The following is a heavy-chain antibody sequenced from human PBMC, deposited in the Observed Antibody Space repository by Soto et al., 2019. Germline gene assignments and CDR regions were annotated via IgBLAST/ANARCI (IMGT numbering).Heavy chain of an antibody. J-gene: IGHJ5*02. V-gene: IGHV3-21*01. D-gene: IGHD3-9*01. CDR2: ISSSSTSV. Sequence: EVRLVESGGGLVKPGGSLRLSCAASGFTFSSYTMNWVLQAPGKGLECVSSISSSSTSVYYADSVKGRFTISRDNAKNSLYLQMNSLRAEDTAVYYCASGPYFEILTGYFDPWGQGTLVNVSS. CDR3: ASGPYFEILTGYFDP. CDR1: GFTFSSYT.